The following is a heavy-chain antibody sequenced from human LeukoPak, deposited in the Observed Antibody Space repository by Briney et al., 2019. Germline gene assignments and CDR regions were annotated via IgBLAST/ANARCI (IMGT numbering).Heavy chain of an antibody. Sequence: GGSLRLSCAASGFTFSTYSMNWVRQAPGKGLEWVSSISSSSDYIYYADSVKGRFSITRDNARNSLYLQMNSLRAEDTAVYYCARTPGERYCSGGSCYFHYYYMDVWGKGTTVTVSS. CDR2: ISSSSDYI. J-gene: IGHJ6*03. CDR1: GFTFSTYS. CDR3: ARTPGERYCSGGSCYFHYYYMDV. V-gene: IGHV3-21*01. D-gene: IGHD2-15*01.